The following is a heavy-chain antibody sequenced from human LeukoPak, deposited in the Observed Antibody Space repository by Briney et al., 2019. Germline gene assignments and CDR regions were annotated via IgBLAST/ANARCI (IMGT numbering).Heavy chain of an antibody. Sequence: ASVTVSCMASGGTFRNYELNWVRQTPGQGLEWMGRIIPILGMTIYGQKFQARVTFTADKSTGTAYMELNSLTSEDTAVYYCATSGGEPMVQAMSLKMDYWGQGTLVTVSS. V-gene: IGHV1-69*04. J-gene: IGHJ4*02. CDR2: IIPILGMT. CDR3: ATSGGEPMVQAMSLKMDY. CDR1: GGTFRNYE. D-gene: IGHD3-10*01.